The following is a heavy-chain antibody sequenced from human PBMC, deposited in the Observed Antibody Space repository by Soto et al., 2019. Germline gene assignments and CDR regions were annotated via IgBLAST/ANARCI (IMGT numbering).Heavy chain of an antibody. CDR2: INCGAGDT. V-gene: IGHV1-3*01. J-gene: IGHJ5*02. CDR1: GYTFTSYA. D-gene: IGHD6-6*01. Sequence: QVQLVQSGAEVRKPGASVKISCKASGYTFTSYAIHWLRQAPGQRLEWMGWINCGAGDTRYSVNFQGRVTFTRDTAATTAFMDLSSLSSADTAIYYCARSPSRMAAETQLDPWGQGTLVTVSS. CDR3: ARSPSRMAAETQLDP.